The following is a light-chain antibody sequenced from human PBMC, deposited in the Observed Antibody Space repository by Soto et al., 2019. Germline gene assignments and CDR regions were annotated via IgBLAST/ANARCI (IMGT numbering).Light chain of an antibody. V-gene: IGKV3D-20*02. CDR3: QQLSNYPIT. Sequence: EIVFAQSPGPLSLSPGGRATLSCRASQSVSSSYLAWYQQKPGQAPRLLIYDASTRATGVPDRFSGSRSGTEFTLTISSLQPEDFATYYCQQLSNYPITFGQGTRLEIK. CDR1: QSVSSSY. J-gene: IGKJ5*01. CDR2: DAS.